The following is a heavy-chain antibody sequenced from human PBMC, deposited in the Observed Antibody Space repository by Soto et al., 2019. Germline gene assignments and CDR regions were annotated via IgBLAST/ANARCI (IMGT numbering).Heavy chain of an antibody. CDR2: VYRTGST. Sequence: QVQLQESGPGLVKPSGTLSLTCAVSGGSISTSNWWSWVRQPPGKGLEGIGEVYRTGSTNYNPSLESPRTISVDNATHRVLLNLPAVTAADTAVYYCARARATIAAAAIFDCWGQGTLVTVSS. CDR1: GGSISTSNW. V-gene: IGHV4-4*02. J-gene: IGHJ4*02. CDR3: ARARATIAAAAIFDC. D-gene: IGHD6-13*01.